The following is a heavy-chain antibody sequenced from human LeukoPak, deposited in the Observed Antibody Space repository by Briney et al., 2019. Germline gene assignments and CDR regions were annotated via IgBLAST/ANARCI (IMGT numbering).Heavy chain of an antibody. CDR1: GFTFSSYC. J-gene: IGHJ4*02. V-gene: IGHV3-21*04. D-gene: IGHD3-22*01. CDR3: ARDNDYYDSTPPSPLDY. CDR2: ISSSSSYI. Sequence: GGSLRLSCAASGFTFSSYCMNWVRQAPGKGLEWVSSISSSSSYIYYADSVKGRFTISRDNAKNSLYLQMNSLRAEDTAVYYCARDNDYYDSTPPSPLDYWGQRTLVTASS.